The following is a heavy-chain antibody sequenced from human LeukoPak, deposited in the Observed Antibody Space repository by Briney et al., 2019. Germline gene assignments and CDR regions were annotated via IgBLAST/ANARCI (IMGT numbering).Heavy chain of an antibody. J-gene: IGHJ4*02. CDR2: IYYSGST. CDR1: GGSFSSSSYY. CDR3: ARHMATIPFDY. Sequence: SETLSLTCTVSGGSFSSSSYYWGWIRQPPGKGLEWIGSIYYSGSTYYNPSLKSRVTISVDTSKNQFSLKLSSVTAADTAVYYCARHMATIPFDYWGQGTLVTVSS. V-gene: IGHV4-39*01. D-gene: IGHD5-24*01.